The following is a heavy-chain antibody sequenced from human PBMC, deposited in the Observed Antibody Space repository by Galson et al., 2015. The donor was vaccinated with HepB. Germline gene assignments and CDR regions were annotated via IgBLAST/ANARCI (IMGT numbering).Heavy chain of an antibody. CDR3: ASARRNGVVRRSYYYYGMDV. Sequence: SVKVSCKASGYTFTSYDINWVRQATGQGLEWMGWMNPNSGNTGYAQKFQGRVTMTRNTSISTAYMELSSLRSEDTAVYYCASARRNGVVRRSYYYYGMDVWGQGTTATVSS. CDR2: MNPNSGNT. D-gene: IGHD2-15*01. J-gene: IGHJ6*02. V-gene: IGHV1-8*01. CDR1: GYTFTSYD.